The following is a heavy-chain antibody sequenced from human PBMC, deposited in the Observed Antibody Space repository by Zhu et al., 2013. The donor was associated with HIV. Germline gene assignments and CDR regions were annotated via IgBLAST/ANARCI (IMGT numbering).Heavy chain of an antibody. D-gene: IGHD2-8*01. CDR1: GGTFGKFG. J-gene: IGHJ4*02. CDR2: LIPMLGTP. Sequence: QVHLVQSGAEVKKPGSSVRLSCTSPGGTFGKFGIFWLRQSPIAGLEWMGTLIPMLGTPNYAQTFLGRLTIRAEESTATSYMELRGLTSDDTGIYYCVRDYMYQPFDLWGQGTLVSVSS. V-gene: IGHV1-69*18. CDR3: VRDYMYQPFDL.